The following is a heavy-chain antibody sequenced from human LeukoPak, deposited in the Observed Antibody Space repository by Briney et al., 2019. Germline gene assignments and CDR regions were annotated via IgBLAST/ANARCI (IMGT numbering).Heavy chain of an antibody. CDR2: INHSGIT. CDR3: ARLIRAKGHFDY. Sequence: PSETPTLTCAVSGGASSGYDLSWVRQPPGNGLEWMGEINHSGITNYNPSLKSRVTISLDTSKNQFSLSLNSVTAADTAVYYCARLIRAKGHFDYWGQGTLVTVSS. V-gene: IGHV4-34*01. CDR1: GGASSGYD. D-gene: IGHD3-16*01. J-gene: IGHJ4*02.